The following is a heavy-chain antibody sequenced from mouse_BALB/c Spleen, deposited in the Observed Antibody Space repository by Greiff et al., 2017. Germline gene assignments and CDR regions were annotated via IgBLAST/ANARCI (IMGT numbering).Heavy chain of an antibody. V-gene: IGHV5-12-2*01. J-gene: IGHJ3*01. CDR2: ISNGGGST. CDR1: GFTFSSYT. CDR3: ARHDGNLWFAY. D-gene: IGHD2-1*01. Sequence: EVMLVESGGGLVQPGGSLKLSCAASGFTFSSYTMSWVRQTPEKRLEWVAYISNGGGSTYYPDTVKGRFTISRDNAKNTLYLQMSSLKSEDTAMYYCARHDGNLWFAYWGQGTLVTVSA.